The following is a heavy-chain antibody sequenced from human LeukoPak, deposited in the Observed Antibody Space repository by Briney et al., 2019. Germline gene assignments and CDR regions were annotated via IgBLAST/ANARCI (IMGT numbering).Heavy chain of an antibody. Sequence: SETLSLTCTVSGGSISSSSYYWGWIRQPPGKGLEWIGSIYYSGSTYYNPSLKSRVTISVDTSKNQFSLKLSSVTAADTAVCYCARPRLIAAEFDYWAREPWSPSPQ. CDR3: ARPRLIAAEFDY. D-gene: IGHD6-13*01. J-gene: IGHJ4*02. V-gene: IGHV4-39*01. CDR2: IYYSGST. CDR1: GGSISSSSYY.